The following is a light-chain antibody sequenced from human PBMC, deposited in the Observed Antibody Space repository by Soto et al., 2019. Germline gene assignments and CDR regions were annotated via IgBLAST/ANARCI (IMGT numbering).Light chain of an antibody. CDR2: ANN. J-gene: IGLJ1*01. CDR1: SSNIGSNT. V-gene: IGLV1-44*01. CDR3: AAWDDSLNGYV. Sequence: QAVLTQPPSASGTPGQRVTISGSGSSSNIGSNTVNWYQQLPGTALKLLIHANNQRPSGVPDRFSGSKSGTSASLAISWLQSEEADYYCAAWDDSLNGYVFGTGTKVTVL.